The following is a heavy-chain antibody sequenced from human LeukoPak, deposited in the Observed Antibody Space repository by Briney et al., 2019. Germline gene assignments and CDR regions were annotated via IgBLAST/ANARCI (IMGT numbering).Heavy chain of an antibody. D-gene: IGHD5-18*01. Sequence: GGSLRLSCAASGFTFSTYNMKWVRQAPGKGLEWVSYISMGSGTTFYADSVKGRFTVSRDNAKNSLYLQMNSLRVEDTAVYYCVRADAKKTAMVDYWGRGTLVAVSS. J-gene: IGHJ4*02. CDR2: ISMGSGTT. V-gene: IGHV3-48*04. CDR1: GFTFSTYN. CDR3: VRADAKKTAMVDY.